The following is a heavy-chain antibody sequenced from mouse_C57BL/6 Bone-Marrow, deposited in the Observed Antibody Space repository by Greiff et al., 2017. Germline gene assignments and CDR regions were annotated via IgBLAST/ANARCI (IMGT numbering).Heavy chain of an antibody. CDR2: ISSGGDYI. Sequence: EVQLVESGEGLVKPGGSLKLSCAASGFTFSSYAMSWVRQTPEKRLAWVAYISSGGDYIYYADTVKGRFTISRDNARNTLYLQMSSLKSEDTAMYYCTRDDGNYGPFAYWGQGTLVTVSA. J-gene: IGHJ3*01. CDR1: GFTFSSYA. D-gene: IGHD2-3*01. V-gene: IGHV5-9-1*02. CDR3: TRDDGNYGPFAY.